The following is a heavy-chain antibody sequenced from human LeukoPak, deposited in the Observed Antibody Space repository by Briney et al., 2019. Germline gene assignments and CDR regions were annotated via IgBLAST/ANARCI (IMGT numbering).Heavy chain of an antibody. V-gene: IGHV1-2*02. CDR3: ARVPEGITGTFFDY. CDR1: GYTFTGYY. J-gene: IGHJ4*02. Sequence: ASVKVSCKASGYTFTGYYMHWVRQAAGQGLEWMGWINPNSGGTNYAQKFQGRVTMTRDTSISTAYMELSRLRSDDTAVYYCARVPEGITGTFFDYWGQGTLVTVSS. CDR2: INPNSGGT. D-gene: IGHD1-7*01.